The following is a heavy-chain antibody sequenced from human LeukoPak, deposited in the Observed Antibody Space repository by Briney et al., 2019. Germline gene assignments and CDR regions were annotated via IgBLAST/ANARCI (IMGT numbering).Heavy chain of an antibody. CDR1: GGSVSSTNNY. Sequence: SETLSLTCSVSGGSVSSTNNYWGWIRQPPGKGLEWIGSIYYSGNTYYNASLKSQVSISIDTSKNQFSLRLTSVTAADTAVYYCAREFVRYCSSTSCYLRGYYYMDVWGKGTTVTVSS. J-gene: IGHJ6*03. D-gene: IGHD2-2*01. CDR2: IYYSGNT. V-gene: IGHV4-39*02. CDR3: AREFVRYCSSTSCYLRGYYYMDV.